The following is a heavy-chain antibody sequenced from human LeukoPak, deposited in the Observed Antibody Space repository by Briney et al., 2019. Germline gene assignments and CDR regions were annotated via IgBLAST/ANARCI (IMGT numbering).Heavy chain of an antibody. J-gene: IGHJ5*02. V-gene: IGHV1-69*01. CDR2: IIPIFNTA. CDR1: GGTFSSYA. Sequence: SVKVSCKASGGTFSSYAISWVRQAPGQGLEWMGGIIPIFNTANYAQKFQGRVTISADESTSTAYMELSSLRSEDTAVYYCARVRSASRYGSGSYYNNWFDPWGQGTLVTVSS. CDR3: ARVRSASRYGSGSYYNNWFDP. D-gene: IGHD3-10*01.